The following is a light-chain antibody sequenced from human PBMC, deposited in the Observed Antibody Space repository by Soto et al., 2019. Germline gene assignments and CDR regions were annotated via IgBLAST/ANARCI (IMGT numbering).Light chain of an antibody. CDR3: AAWDGSLNGVA. CDR2: SNN. J-gene: IGLJ2*01. Sequence: SVLTQPPSASGTPGQRVTISCSGSSSNIRSNTVNWYQQLPGTAPKLLIYSNNQRPSGVPDRVSGSKSGTSASLAISGLQSEDEADYYCAAWDGSLNGVAFGGGTKLTVL. V-gene: IGLV1-44*01. CDR1: SSNIRSNT.